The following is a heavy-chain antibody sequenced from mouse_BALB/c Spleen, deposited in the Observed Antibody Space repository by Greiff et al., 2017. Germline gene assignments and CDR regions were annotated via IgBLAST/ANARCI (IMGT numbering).Heavy chain of an antibody. J-gene: IGHJ2*01. CDR1: GYAFSSYW. CDR2: IYPGDGDT. Sequence: LVESGAELVRPGSSVKISCKASGYAFSSYWMNWVKQRPGQGLEWIGQIYPGDGDTNYNGKFKGKATLTADKSSSTAYMQLSSLTSEDSAVYFCARRGSYGNYFDYWGQGTTLTVSS. CDR3: ARRGSYGNYFDY. D-gene: IGHD2-1*01. V-gene: IGHV1-80*01.